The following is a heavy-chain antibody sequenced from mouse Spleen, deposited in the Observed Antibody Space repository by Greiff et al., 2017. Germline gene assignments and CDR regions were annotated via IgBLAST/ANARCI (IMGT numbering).Heavy chain of an antibody. V-gene: IGHV1-81*01. CDR3: AGGYYSYDGGAWFAY. CDR2: IYTRSGNT. D-gene: IGHD2-12*01. J-gene: IGHJ3*01. CDR1: GYTFTSYG. Sequence: QVQLKQPGAELARPGASVKLSCKASGYTFTSYGISWVKQRTGQGLEWIGEIYTRSGNTYYNEKFKGKATLTADKSSSTAYMELRSLTSEDSAVYFCAGGYYSYDGGAWFAYWGQGTLVTVSA.